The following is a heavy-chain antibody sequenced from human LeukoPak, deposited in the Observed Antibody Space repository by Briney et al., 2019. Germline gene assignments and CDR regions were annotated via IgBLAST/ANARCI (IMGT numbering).Heavy chain of an antibody. CDR2: IKSKTDGGTT. Sequence: GGSLRLSCAASGFTFSNAWMNWVRQAPGKGLEWVGRIKSKTDGGTTDYAAPVKGRFTISRDDSKNTLYLQMNSLKTEDTAVYYCTTDREQWLVPILYYYYYGMDVWGQGTTVTVSS. CDR3: TTDREQWLVPILYYYYYGMDV. J-gene: IGHJ6*02. D-gene: IGHD6-19*01. CDR1: GFTFSNAW. V-gene: IGHV3-15*07.